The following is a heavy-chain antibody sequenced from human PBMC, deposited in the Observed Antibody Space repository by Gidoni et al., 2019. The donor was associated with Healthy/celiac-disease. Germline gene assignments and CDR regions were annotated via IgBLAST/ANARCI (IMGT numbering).Heavy chain of an antibody. CDR3: ARDRLKYGSSPKDVYYYGMDV. CDR2: IYYSGST. D-gene: IGHD6-6*01. Sequence: QVQLLESGPGLVKPSETLSLTCTVSGGSISSSYWSWIRQPPGKGLEWIGYIYYSGSTNYNPSLKSRVTISVDTSKNQFSLKLSSVTAADTAVYYCARDRLKYGSSPKDVYYYGMDVWGQGTTVTVSS. CDR1: GGSISSSY. J-gene: IGHJ6*02. V-gene: IGHV4-59*01.